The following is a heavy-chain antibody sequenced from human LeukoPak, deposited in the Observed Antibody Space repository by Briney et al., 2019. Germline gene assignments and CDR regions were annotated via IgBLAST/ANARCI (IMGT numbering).Heavy chain of an antibody. CDR1: GDSISGGGFY. D-gene: IGHD6-6*01. CDR3: AREGHRRTYRTSSVGTY. J-gene: IGHJ4*02. CDR2: IYHSGST. V-gene: IGHV4-30-2*01. Sequence: NTSQTLSLTCSVSGDSISGGGFYWTWIRHPPGKGLEWIGNIYHSGSTYYTPSLKSRVTISIDTSKNQFSLKLTSVTAADTAVYYCAREGHRRTYRTSSVGTYWGQGTLVTVSS.